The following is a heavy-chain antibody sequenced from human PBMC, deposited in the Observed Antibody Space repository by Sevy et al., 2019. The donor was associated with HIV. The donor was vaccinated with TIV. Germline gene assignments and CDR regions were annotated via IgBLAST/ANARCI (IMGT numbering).Heavy chain of an antibody. J-gene: IGHJ4*02. CDR2: INPNSGGT. CDR1: GYTFTGYY. V-gene: IGHV1-2*02. Sequence: ASVKVSCKASGYTFTGYYKHWVRQAPGQGLEWMGWINPNSGGTNYTQKFQGRVTMTRDTSISTAYMELSMLRSVDTAVYYCARGDVVLVATGFDYWGQGTLVTVSS. CDR3: ARGDVVLVATGFDY. D-gene: IGHD2-15*01.